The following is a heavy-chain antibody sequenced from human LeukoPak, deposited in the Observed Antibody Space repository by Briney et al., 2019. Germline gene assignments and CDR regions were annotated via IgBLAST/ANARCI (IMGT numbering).Heavy chain of an antibody. Sequence: PSGTLSLTCAVSGGSISSNNWWSWVRQPPGKGLEWIGSIYYSGSTYYNPSLKSRVTISVDTSKNHFSLKLSSVTAADTAMYYCARLDYGAPDYWGQGTLVTVSS. D-gene: IGHD4-17*01. CDR3: ARLDYGAPDY. CDR1: GGSISSNNW. V-gene: IGHV4-4*02. CDR2: IYYSGST. J-gene: IGHJ4*02.